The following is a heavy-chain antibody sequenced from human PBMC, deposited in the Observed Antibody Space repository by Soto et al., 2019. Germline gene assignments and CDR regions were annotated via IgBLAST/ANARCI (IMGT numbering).Heavy chain of an antibody. V-gene: IGHV3-74*01. CDR3: ARLTHW. CDR1: GFTFSNYW. J-gene: IGHJ4*02. Sequence: GVSMRLSCVASGFTFSNYWMHWVRQVPGKGLVWVSRIDADGTTTGYADAVKGRFTISRDNAKNTLYLQMNSLRVEDTAVYYCARLTHWWGQGTLVTVSS. CDR2: IDADGTTT.